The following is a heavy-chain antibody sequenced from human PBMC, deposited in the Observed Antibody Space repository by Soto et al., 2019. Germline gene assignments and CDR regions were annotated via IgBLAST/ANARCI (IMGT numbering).Heavy chain of an antibody. CDR2: IRSKANSYAK. V-gene: IGHV3-73*01. CDR3: TRPLDV. CDR1: GLTFSGSA. Sequence: EVQLVESGGGLVQPGGSLKLSCAASGLTFSGSAMHWVRQASGKGLEWVGRIRSKANSYAKAYAASVKGRFTISRDDSKNTAYLKMNSLKTEDMAVYYCTRPLDVWGKGTTVTVSS. J-gene: IGHJ6*04.